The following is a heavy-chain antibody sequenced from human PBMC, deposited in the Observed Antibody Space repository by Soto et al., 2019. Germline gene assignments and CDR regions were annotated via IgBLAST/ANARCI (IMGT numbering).Heavy chain of an antibody. Sequence: WGSLRLSCSASVFTCSSYWMHWCRQAPGKGLLWVSRINGDGRTTNYADSVKGRLTISRDDAKNTLYLQMNSLRAEDTAVYYCARGYSGTYRIDYWGQGTLVTVSS. J-gene: IGHJ4*02. D-gene: IGHD1-26*01. CDR1: VFTCSSYW. CDR2: INGDGRTT. V-gene: IGHV3-74*01. CDR3: ARGYSGTYRIDY.